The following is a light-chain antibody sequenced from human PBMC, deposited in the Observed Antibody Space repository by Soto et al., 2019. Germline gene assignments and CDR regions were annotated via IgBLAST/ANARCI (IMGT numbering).Light chain of an antibody. CDR3: SSFTSSITFV. V-gene: IGLV2-14*01. CDR1: SSDVGGYNY. Sequence: QSALTQPASVSGSPGQSITISCTGTSSDVGGYNYVSWYQQHPGKAPKLMIYDVSNRPSGVSNRFSGSKSGNTASLTISGLQAEDEADYYCSSFTSSITFVFGTGTKLPVL. CDR2: DVS. J-gene: IGLJ1*01.